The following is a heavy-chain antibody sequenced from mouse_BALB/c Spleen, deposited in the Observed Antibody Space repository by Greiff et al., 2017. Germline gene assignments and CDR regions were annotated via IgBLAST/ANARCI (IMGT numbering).Heavy chain of an antibody. CDR1: GYTFTSYW. J-gene: IGHJ4*01. D-gene: IGHD1-2*01. CDR2: IYPSDSYT. CDR3: TLRLRDYAMDY. V-gene: IGHV1-69*02. Sequence: VQLQQPGAELVRPGASVKLSCKASGYTFTSYWINWVKQRPGQGLEWIGNIYPSDSYTNYNQKFKDKATLTVDKSSSTAYMQLSSPTSEDSAVYYCTLRLRDYAMDYWGQGTSVTVSS.